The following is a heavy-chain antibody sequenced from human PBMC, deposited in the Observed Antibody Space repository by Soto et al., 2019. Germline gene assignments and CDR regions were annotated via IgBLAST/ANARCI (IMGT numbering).Heavy chain of an antibody. J-gene: IGHJ3*02. V-gene: IGHV4-59*12. D-gene: IGHD3-10*01. Sequence: SETLSLTCTVSGGSISSYYWSWIRQPPGKGLEWIGYIYYSGSTNYNPSLKSRVTISVDTSKNQFSLKLSSVTAADTAVYYCARDHLWFGLYDAFDIWGQGTMVTVSS. CDR2: IYYSGST. CDR1: GGSISSYY. CDR3: ARDHLWFGLYDAFDI.